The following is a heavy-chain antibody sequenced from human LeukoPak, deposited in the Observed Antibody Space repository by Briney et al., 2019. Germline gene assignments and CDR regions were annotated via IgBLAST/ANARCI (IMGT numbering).Heavy chain of an antibody. V-gene: IGHV1-69*05. D-gene: IGHD3-3*01. CDR1: GGTFSSYA. Sequence: GSSVKVSCKASGGTFSSYAIIWVRQAPGQGLEWMGGIIPIFGTANYAQKFQGRVTITTDESTSTAYMELSSLRSEDTAVYYCARAEPADDFWSGYQLDYWGQGTLVTVSS. CDR3: ARAEPADDFWSGYQLDY. CDR2: IIPIFGTA. J-gene: IGHJ4*02.